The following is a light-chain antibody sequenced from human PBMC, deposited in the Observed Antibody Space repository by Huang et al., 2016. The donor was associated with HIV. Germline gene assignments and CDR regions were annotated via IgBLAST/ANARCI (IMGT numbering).Light chain of an antibody. CDR2: DAS. V-gene: IGKV3-15*01. CDR3: QQYNDWPPLT. J-gene: IGKJ4*01. CDR1: HSVDSD. Sequence: EIEMTQSPATLSVSPGERATLSCRASHSVDSDLAWYQRKPGQAPRLLIYDASTRATGISAKFNGTGSGTEFSLSITNLQSEEFAVYYCQQYNDWPPLTFGGGTKVEI.